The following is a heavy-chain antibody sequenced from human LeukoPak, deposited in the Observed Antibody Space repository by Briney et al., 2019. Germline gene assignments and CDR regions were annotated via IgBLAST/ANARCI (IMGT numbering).Heavy chain of an antibody. V-gene: IGHV4-31*03. CDR1: GGSISNSGIY. CDR2: TYYSGST. CDR3: ARVPPISGEDAFDI. D-gene: IGHD2-15*01. Sequence: PSQTLSLTCTVSGGSISNSGIYWSWIRQHPGKGLEWIGHTYYSGSTYYNPSLKSRVIISADTSKNQFSLKLGSVTAADTAVYHCARVPPISGEDAFDIWGQGTMVTVSS. J-gene: IGHJ3*02.